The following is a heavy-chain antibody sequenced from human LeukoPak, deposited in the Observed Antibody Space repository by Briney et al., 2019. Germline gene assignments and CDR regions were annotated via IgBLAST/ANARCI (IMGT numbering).Heavy chain of an antibody. V-gene: IGHV1-8*01. D-gene: IGHD3-10*01. CDR3: ARIGFGETFYYYYYMDV. Sequence: ASVKVSCKASGYTFTSYDINWVRQATGQGLEWMGWMNPNSGNTGYAQKFQGRVTMTRNTSISTVYMELSSLRSEDTAVYYCARIGFGETFYYYYYMDVWGKGTTVTISS. J-gene: IGHJ6*03. CDR1: GYTFTSYD. CDR2: MNPNSGNT.